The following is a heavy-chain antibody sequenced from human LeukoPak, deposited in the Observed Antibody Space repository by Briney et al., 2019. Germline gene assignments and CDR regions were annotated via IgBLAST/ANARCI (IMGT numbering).Heavy chain of an antibody. V-gene: IGHV1-8*01. CDR2: MNPNSGNT. Sequence: ASVQVSCKASGYTFTSYDINWVRQATGQGLEWMGWMNPNSGNTGYAQKFQGRVTITRSTSISTAYMELSSLRSDDTAVYYCARGLGSSGYYRATTPFDYWGQGALVTVSS. D-gene: IGHD3-22*01. CDR3: ARGLGSSGYYRATTPFDY. J-gene: IGHJ4*02. CDR1: GYTFTSYD.